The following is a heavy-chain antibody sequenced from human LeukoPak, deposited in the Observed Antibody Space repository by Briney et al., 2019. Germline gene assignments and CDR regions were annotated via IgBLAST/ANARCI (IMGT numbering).Heavy chain of an antibody. CDR2: INTNTGNP. V-gene: IGHV7-4-1*02. J-gene: IGHJ4*02. Sequence: ASVKVSCKASGYTFTSYAMNWVRRAPGQGLEWMGWINTNTGNPTYAQGFTGRFVFSLDTSVSTAYLQISSLKAEDTAVYYCARGEGSSGYYYHGYWGQGTLVTVSS. D-gene: IGHD3-22*01. CDR3: ARGEGSSGYYYHGY. CDR1: GYTFTSYA.